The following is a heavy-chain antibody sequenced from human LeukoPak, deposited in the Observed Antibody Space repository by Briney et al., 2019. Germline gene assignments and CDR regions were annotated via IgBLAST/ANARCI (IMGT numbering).Heavy chain of an antibody. J-gene: IGHJ4*02. D-gene: IGHD3-22*01. CDR3: ARDEYYDSSGYYGVYFDY. CDR2: IYPGDSDT. CDR1: GYSFTSYW. V-gene: IGHV5-51*01. Sequence: GESLKISCKGSGYSFTSYWIGWVRQMPGKGLEWMGIIYPGDSDTRYSPSFQGQVTISADKSISTAYLQWSSLKASDTAMYYCARDEYYDSSGYYGVYFDYWGQGTLVTVSS.